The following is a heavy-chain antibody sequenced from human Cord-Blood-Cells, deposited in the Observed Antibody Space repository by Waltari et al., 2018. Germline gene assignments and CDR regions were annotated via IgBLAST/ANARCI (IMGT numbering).Heavy chain of an antibody. V-gene: IGHV1-69*01. CDR2: IIPIFGTA. D-gene: IGHD6-19*01. Sequence: QVQLVQSGAEVKKPGSSVKVSCKASGGTFSSYAISWVRQAPGQGLEWMGGIIPIFGTANYAQKFQGRVTITADESTSTAYMELSSLRSEDTAVYYCARDQGPPSYSSGWRFDYWGQGTLVTVSS. J-gene: IGHJ4*02. CDR3: ARDQGPPSYSSGWRFDY. CDR1: GGTFSSYA.